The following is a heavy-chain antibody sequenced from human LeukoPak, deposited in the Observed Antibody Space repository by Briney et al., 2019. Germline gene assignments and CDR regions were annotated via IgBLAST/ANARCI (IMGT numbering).Heavy chain of an antibody. V-gene: IGHV1-2*02. CDR3: ARDGYCTAGSCYFLH. Sequence: ASVKVSCKASGYTFTGYYMHWVRQAPGQGLEWMGWINPNSGGTNYAQKFQGRVTMTRDTSISTAYMELSRLRSDDTAVYYCARDGYCTAGSCYFLHWGQGTLVTVSS. D-gene: IGHD2-15*01. CDR2: INPNSGGT. J-gene: IGHJ1*01. CDR1: GYTFTGYY.